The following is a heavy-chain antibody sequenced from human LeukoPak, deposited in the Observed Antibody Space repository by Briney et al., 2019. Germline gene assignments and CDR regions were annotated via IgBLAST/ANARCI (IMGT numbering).Heavy chain of an antibody. V-gene: IGHV3-7*01. CDR1: GFTFSSYW. CDR3: ARDREVGSWYVWFDP. CDR2: IKQDGSEK. D-gene: IGHD6-13*01. Sequence: PGGSLRLSCAASGFTFSSYWMSWVRQAPGKGLEWVANIKQDGSEKYYVDSVKGRFTISRDNAKNSLYLQMNSLRAEDTAVYYCARDREVGSWYVWFDPWGQGTLVTVSS. J-gene: IGHJ5*02.